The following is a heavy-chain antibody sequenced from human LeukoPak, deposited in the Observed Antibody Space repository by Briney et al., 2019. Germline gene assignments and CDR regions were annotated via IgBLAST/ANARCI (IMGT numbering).Heavy chain of an antibody. CDR2: IQQHGSET. Sequence: GGSLRLSCEGSGFTFSNYWMSWVRQAPGKGLEWVANIQQHGSETYYGDSVKGRFTISRDNAKNSLYLQMNSLRAEDTAVYYCAILQGDYYDSSGAFDYWGQGTLVTVSS. V-gene: IGHV3-7*01. J-gene: IGHJ4*02. D-gene: IGHD3-22*01. CDR1: GFTFSNYW. CDR3: AILQGDYYDSSGAFDY.